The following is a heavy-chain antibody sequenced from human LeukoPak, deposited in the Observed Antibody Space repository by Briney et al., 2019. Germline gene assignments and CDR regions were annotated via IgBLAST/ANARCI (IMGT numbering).Heavy chain of an antibody. CDR1: GFTFSSYW. CDR2: IKQDGSQQ. CDR3: ANPSSSSGPDAFDI. Sequence: GGSLRLSCVASGFTFSSYWMGWVRQAPGKGLEWVANIKQDGSQQYYVDSVKGRFTISRDNAKNSLSLQMNSLRAEDTAVYYCANPSSSSGPDAFDIWGQGTMVTVSS. D-gene: IGHD3-22*01. J-gene: IGHJ3*02. V-gene: IGHV3-7*03.